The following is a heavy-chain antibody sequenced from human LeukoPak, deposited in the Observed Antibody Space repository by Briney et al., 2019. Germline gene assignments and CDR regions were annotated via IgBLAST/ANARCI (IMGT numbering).Heavy chain of an antibody. Sequence: GGSLRLSCAASGFTFSDYWLHWVRQAPGKGLEWVANIKQDGSEKNYVDSVKGRFTISRDNSKNSLYLQMNSLRAEDTAVYYCVRGPYALYWGQGTLVSVSS. CDR2: IKQDGSEK. CDR1: GFTFSDYW. J-gene: IGHJ4*02. V-gene: IGHV3-7*01. CDR3: VRGPYALY. D-gene: IGHD2-2*01.